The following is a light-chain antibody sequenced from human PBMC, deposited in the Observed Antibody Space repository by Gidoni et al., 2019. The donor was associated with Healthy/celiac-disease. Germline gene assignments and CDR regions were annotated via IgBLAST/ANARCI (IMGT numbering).Light chain of an antibody. CDR3: QTWGTGTPRVV. V-gene: IGLV4-69*01. CDR2: LNNDGRQ. J-gene: IGLJ2*01. Sequence: QLVLTTPPSAPAPLGASVKLTCTLSSGHSSFAIAWHQQQPQKGPRYWMKLNNDGRQTKGVGIPDRFSGSSVGAERYLTISSLQADGWADFFCQTWGTGTPRVVFGGGTKLTVL. CDR1: SGHSSFA.